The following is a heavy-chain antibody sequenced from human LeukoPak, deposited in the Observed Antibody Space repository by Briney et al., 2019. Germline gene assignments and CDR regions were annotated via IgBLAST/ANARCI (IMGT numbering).Heavy chain of an antibody. CDR2: IYYSGST. CDR1: GGSISSSSYY. J-gene: IGHJ4*02. D-gene: IGHD4-23*01. V-gene: IGHV4-39*07. CDR3: ARGGGHGGYWVF. Sequence: PSETLSLTCTVSGGSISSSSYYWGWIRQPPGKGLEWIGSIYYSGSTYYNPSLKSRVTISVDTSKNQFSLKLSSVTAADTAVYYCARGGGHGGYWVFWGQGTLVTVSS.